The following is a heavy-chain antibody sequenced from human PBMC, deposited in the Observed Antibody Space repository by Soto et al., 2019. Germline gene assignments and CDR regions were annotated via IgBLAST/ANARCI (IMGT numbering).Heavy chain of an antibody. Sequence: GESLKISCKGSGYSFTNYWIGWVRQMPGKGLEWMGTIYLGDSDTRYSPSFQGRVTISADKSISAAYLQWGSLKASDTAMYYCARANVWNGGFSAINSFDPWGQGTLVTVSS. J-gene: IGHJ5*01. CDR2: IYLGDSDT. V-gene: IGHV5-51*01. CDR3: ARANVWNGGFSAINSFDP. D-gene: IGHD1-1*01. CDR1: GYSFTNYW.